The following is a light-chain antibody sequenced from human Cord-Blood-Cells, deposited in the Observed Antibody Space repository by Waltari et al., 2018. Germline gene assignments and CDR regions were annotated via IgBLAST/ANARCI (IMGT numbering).Light chain of an antibody. CDR1: RRDVGGYNY. J-gene: IGLJ2*01. Sequence: QSALTPPASVSGSPGQSIPIPCTGTRRDVGGYNYFSWYQQHPGKAPKLMIYDVSNRPSGVSNRFSGSKSGNTASLTISGLQAEDEADYYCSSYTSSSTLVVFGGGTKLTVL. V-gene: IGLV2-14*01. CDR2: DVS. CDR3: SSYTSSSTLVV.